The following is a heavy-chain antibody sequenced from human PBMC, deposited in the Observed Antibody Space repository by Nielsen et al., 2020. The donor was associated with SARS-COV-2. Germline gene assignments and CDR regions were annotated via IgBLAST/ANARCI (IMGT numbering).Heavy chain of an antibody. CDR2: ISWNSGSI. J-gene: IGHJ6*02. CDR1: GFTFDDYA. Sequence: SLKISCAASGFTFDDYAMHWVRQAPGKGLEWVSGISWNSGSIGYADSVKGRFTISRDNAKNSLYLQMNSLRAEDTALYYCAKDGDGYCSGGSCSGHYYYYGMDVWGQGTTVTVSS. D-gene: IGHD2-15*01. V-gene: IGHV3-9*01. CDR3: AKDGDGYCSGGSCSGHYYYYGMDV.